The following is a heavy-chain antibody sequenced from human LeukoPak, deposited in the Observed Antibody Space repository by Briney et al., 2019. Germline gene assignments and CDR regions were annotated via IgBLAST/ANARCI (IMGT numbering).Heavy chain of an antibody. Sequence: GGSLRLSCAASGFTFSSYAMRWVRQARGKGLEWVSAISGSGGSTYYADSVKGRFTISRDNSKNTLYLQMNSLRAEDTAVYYCAKGPSSWYFDYWGQGTLVTVSS. D-gene: IGHD6-13*01. CDR2: ISGSGGST. CDR1: GFTFSSYA. CDR3: AKGPSSWYFDY. J-gene: IGHJ4*02. V-gene: IGHV3-23*01.